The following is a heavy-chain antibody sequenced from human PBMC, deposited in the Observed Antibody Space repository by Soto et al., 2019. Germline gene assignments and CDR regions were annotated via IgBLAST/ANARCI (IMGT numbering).Heavy chain of an antibody. CDR3: ARDRVPI. D-gene: IGHD3-10*01. CDR1: GFTFSTYS. CDR2: ISSSSSTI. Sequence: PGGSLRLSCAASGFTFSTYSMNWVRQAPGKGLEWVSFISSSSSTIYYADSVKGRFTVSRDNAKNSLYLQMDSLRAEDTAVYYCARDRVPIWGQGTLVTVSS. V-gene: IGHV3-48*01. J-gene: IGHJ4*02.